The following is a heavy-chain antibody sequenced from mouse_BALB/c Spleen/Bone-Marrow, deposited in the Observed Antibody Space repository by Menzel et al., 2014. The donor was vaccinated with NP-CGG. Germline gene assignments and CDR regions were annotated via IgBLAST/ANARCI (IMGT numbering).Heavy chain of an antibody. D-gene: IGHD2-4*01. CDR3: ANYDGGFAY. CDR2: INPYNGAT. Sequence: GQLHQPGPELVKSGASVKISCKASGYSFTGYYMHWVKQSHVKSLEWIGRINPYNGATSYNQNFKDKASLTVDKSSSTAYMELHSLTSEDSAVYYCANYDGGFAYWGKGPLVTVSA. V-gene: IGHV1-26*01. J-gene: IGHJ3*01. CDR1: GYSFTGYY.